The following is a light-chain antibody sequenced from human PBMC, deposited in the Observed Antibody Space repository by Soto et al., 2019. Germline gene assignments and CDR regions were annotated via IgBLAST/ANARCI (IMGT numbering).Light chain of an antibody. V-gene: IGKV3-11*01. Sequence: EIVLTQSPATVSLSPGERATLSCRASQRVSSYLAWYQQKPGQAPRLLIYDASNRATGIPARFSGSGSGTDFTLTISSLEPEDFAVYYCQQSSNWPPLTFGGGTKVEIK. CDR1: QRVSSY. CDR3: QQSSNWPPLT. CDR2: DAS. J-gene: IGKJ4*01.